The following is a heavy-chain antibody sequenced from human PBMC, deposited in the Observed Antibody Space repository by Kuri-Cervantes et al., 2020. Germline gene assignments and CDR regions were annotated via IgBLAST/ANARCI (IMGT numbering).Heavy chain of an antibody. CDR2: MNPNSGNT. J-gene: IGHJ4*02. V-gene: IGHV1-8*01. Sequence: ASVKVSCKASGYTFTSYDIDRVRQATGQGLEWMGWMNPNSGNTGYVQKFQGRVTMTRNTSISTAYMELNSLRAEDTAVYYCARDGSTVVRGLDYWGQGTLVTVSS. CDR3: ARDGSTVVRGLDY. CDR1: GYTFTSYD. D-gene: IGHD4-23*01.